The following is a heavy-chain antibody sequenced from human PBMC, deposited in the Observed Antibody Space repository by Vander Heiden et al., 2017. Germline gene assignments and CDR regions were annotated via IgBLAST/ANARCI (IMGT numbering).Heavy chain of an antibody. Sequence: EVQLVESGGGVLQAGRSLRLSCAASGFTFDDYAMHWVRQAPGKGLEWIAGLNWNSHSIGYADSGKGRFTISRDNAKNSLYLQMNSLRDEETALYYCAKKKRVNRYGYFYFDYWDQGSLVPVS. CDR2: LNWNSHSI. V-gene: IGHV3-9*01. CDR3: AKKKRVNRYGYFYFDY. CDR1: GFTFDDYA. J-gene: IGHJ4*02. D-gene: IGHD5-18*01.